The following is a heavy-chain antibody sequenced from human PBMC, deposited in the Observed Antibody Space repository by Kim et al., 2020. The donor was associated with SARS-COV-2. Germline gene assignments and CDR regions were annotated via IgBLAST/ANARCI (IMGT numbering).Heavy chain of an antibody. V-gene: IGHV3-74*01. CDR3: AREGRFLEARVRYYYYYGMDV. J-gene: IGHJ6*02. CDR2: INSDGSST. D-gene: IGHD3-3*01. CDR1: GFTFSSYW. Sequence: GGSLRLSCAASGFTFSSYWMHWVRQAPGKGLVWVSRINSDGSSTSYADSVKGRFTISRDNAKNTLYLQMNSLRAEDTAVYYCAREGRFLEARVRYYYYYGMDVWGQGTTVTVSS.